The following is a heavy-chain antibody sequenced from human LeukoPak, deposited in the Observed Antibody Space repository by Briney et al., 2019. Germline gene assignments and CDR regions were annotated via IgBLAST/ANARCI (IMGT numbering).Heavy chain of an antibody. CDR1: GGSISSYY. D-gene: IGHD5-18*01. V-gene: IGHV4-59*12. Sequence: SETLSLTCTVSGGSISSYYWSWIRQPPGKGLEWIGYIYYSGSTNYNPSLKSRVTISVDTSKNQFSLKLSSVTAADTAVYYCARARVTRWFDPWGQGTLVTVSS. CDR3: ARARVTRWFDP. CDR2: IYYSGST. J-gene: IGHJ5*02.